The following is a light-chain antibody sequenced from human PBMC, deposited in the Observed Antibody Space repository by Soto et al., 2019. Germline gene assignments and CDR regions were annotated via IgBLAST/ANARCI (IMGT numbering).Light chain of an antibody. CDR3: QQCFSTPLLT. V-gene: IGKV1-39*01. CDR2: GAS. CDR1: QSISTF. Sequence: DIQMTQSPSSLSASVGDRVTITCRASQSISTFLNWYQQKPGKAPKLLIYGASNLESGVPSTFSGSGSRTDFTLTISILQPEDFATYYCQQCFSTPLLTFGGGTKVEIK. J-gene: IGKJ4*01.